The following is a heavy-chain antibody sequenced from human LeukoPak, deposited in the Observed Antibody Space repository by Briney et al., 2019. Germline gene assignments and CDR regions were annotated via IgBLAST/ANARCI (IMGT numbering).Heavy chain of an antibody. V-gene: IGHV3-7*01. CDR3: AREDYYDSSGPFY. D-gene: IGHD3-22*01. J-gene: IGHJ4*02. CDR1: GFTFNSYW. Sequence: PGGSLRLSCAASGFTFNSYWMSWVRQAPGKGLEWVANIKQDGSEKYYVDSVKGRFTISRDNAKNSLYLQMNSLRAEDTAVYYCAREDYYDSSGPFYWGQGTLVTVSS. CDR2: IKQDGSEK.